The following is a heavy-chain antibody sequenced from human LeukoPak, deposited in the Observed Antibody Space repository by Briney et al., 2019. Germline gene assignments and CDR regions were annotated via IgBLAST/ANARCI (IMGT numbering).Heavy chain of an antibody. Sequence: ASVKVSCKASGYTFTSYYMHWVRQAPGQGLEWMGIINPSGGSTNYTQKFQGRVTMTRDTSTSTFYMELSSLGSEDTAVYYCAKAYYYGMDVWGQGTTVTVSS. V-gene: IGHV1-46*01. CDR2: INPSGGST. CDR3: AKAYYYGMDV. J-gene: IGHJ6*02. CDR1: GYTFTSYY.